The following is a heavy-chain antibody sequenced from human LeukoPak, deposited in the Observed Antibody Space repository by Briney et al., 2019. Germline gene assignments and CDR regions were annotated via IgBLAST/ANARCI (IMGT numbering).Heavy chain of an antibody. Sequence: TSETLSLTCAVYGGSFSGYYWSWIRQPPGKGLEWIGEINHSGSTNYNPSLKSRVTISVDTSKNQFSLKLSSVTAADTAVYHCASRQTAEVVPPNNWFDPWGQGTLVTVSS. J-gene: IGHJ5*02. CDR1: GGSFSGYY. D-gene: IGHD2-2*01. CDR3: ASRQTAEVVPPNNWFDP. CDR2: INHSGST. V-gene: IGHV4-34*01.